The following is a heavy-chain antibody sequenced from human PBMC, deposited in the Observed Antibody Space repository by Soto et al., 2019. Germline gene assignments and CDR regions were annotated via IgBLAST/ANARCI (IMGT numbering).Heavy chain of an antibody. J-gene: IGHJ4*02. CDR2: INPLSGIP. CDR1: GGTFVRHV. CDR3: ATPACAATWCSPSHNLDH. Sequence: QVQLVQSGAEVKKPESSVKVSCKTSGGTFVRHVISSVRQAPGQGPEWMGKINPLSGIPNYAQKFQDRVTFTADTDSSTAYMELSSLRSDDTAVYYCATPACAATWCSPSHNLDHWGQGTLVTVSS. V-gene: IGHV1-69*09. D-gene: IGHD2-2*01.